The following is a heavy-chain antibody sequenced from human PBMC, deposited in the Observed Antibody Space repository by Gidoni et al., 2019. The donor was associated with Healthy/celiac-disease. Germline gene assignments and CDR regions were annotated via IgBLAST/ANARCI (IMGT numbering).Heavy chain of an antibody. CDR2: IWYDGSNK. V-gene: IGHV3-33*01. Sequence: QVQLVESGGGVVQPGRSLRLSCAASGCTFSSYGMHWVRQAPGKGLEWVAVIWYDGSNKYYADSVKGRFTISRDNSKNTLYLQMNSLRAEDTAVYYCAREKAAAGKGVLDYWGQGTLVTVSS. D-gene: IGHD6-13*01. CDR3: AREKAAAGKGVLDY. J-gene: IGHJ4*02. CDR1: GCTFSSYG.